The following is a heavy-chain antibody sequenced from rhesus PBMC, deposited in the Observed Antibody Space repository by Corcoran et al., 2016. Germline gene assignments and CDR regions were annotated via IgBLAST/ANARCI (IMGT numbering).Heavy chain of an antibody. CDR1: GFSLPTSGMG. Sequence: QVTLKESGPALVKPTQTLTLTCTFPGFSLPTSGMGVGWIRQPPGKALEWLAFIYWDDDKRYSTSRKSMLTIAKDTSTNQVMLAMTKMDPMDTSTYSCTRGGDGSSYGLDSWGQGVVVTVSS. V-gene: IGHV2-152*01. J-gene: IGHJ6*01. CDR3: TRGGDGSSYGLDS. D-gene: IGHD4-29*01. CDR2: IYWDDDK.